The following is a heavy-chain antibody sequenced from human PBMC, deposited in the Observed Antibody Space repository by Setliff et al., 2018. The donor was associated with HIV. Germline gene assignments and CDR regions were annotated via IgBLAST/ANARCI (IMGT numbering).Heavy chain of an antibody. J-gene: IGHJ4*02. D-gene: IGHD1-7*01. Sequence: SETLSLTCAVYGGSFSRDYWSWIRQPPGKGLEWIGYIYTTGSTNYNPSLKSRVTISLDTSKNRLSLKLNSVTAADTAVYYCARHGTWNSQRFHFDYWGQGTPVTAPQ. V-gene: IGHV4-4*09. CDR2: IYTTGST. CDR1: GGSFSRDY. CDR3: ARHGTWNSQRFHFDY.